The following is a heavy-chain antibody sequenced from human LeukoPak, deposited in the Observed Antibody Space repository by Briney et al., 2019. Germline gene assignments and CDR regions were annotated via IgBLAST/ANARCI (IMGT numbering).Heavy chain of an antibody. D-gene: IGHD3-10*01. J-gene: IGHJ4*02. CDR2: ISDSGTTK. CDR3: ARAFGSGSYSF. Sequence: GGSLRLSCAASGFTFSSYEMNWVRQAPGKGLEWGSYISDSGTTKYYADSVKGRITISRDNAKNSLYLQMNSLRAEDTAVYYCARAFGSGSYSFWGQGTLVSVSS. V-gene: IGHV3-48*03. CDR1: GFTFSSYE.